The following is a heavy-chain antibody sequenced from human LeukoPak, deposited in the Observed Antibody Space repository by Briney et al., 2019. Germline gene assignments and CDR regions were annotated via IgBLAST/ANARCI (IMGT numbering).Heavy chain of an antibody. CDR1: GFTFSAYA. D-gene: IGHD1-26*01. CDR3: AKKAVGTSTGGPFDY. Sequence: QPGGSLRLSFAATGFTFSAYAMSWVRQAPGKGLEWVSAISDSGSSTYYADSEKGRFPISRDNSKNTLYLQMNSLRAEDTAVCYCAKKAVGTSTGGPFDYWGQGTLVIVS. V-gene: IGHV3-23*01. CDR2: ISDSGSST. J-gene: IGHJ4*02.